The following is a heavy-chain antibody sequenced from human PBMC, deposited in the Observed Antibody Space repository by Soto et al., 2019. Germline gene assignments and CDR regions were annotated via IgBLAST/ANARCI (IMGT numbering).Heavy chain of an antibody. CDR2: MNPNSGST. V-gene: IGHV1-8*01. J-gene: IGHJ4*02. Sequence: GASVKVSCKASGYTFTSYDINWVRQATGQGLEWMGWMNPNSGSTGYAQKFQGRVTMTRNTSISTAYMELSSPRSEDTAVYYCARGPKTLYYYDSSGYPVDYWGQGTLVTVSS. D-gene: IGHD3-22*01. CDR3: ARGPKTLYYYDSSGYPVDY. CDR1: GYTFTSYD.